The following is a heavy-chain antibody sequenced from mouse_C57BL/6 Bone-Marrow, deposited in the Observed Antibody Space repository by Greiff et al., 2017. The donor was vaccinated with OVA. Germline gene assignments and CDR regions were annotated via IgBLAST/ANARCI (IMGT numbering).Heavy chain of an antibody. J-gene: IGHJ4*01. D-gene: IGHD2-4*01. Sequence: EVQLQQSGPELVKPGASVKISCKASGYTFTDYYMNWVKQSHGKSLEWIGDINPNNGGTSYNQKFKGKATLTVDKSSRTAYMELRSLTSEDSAVYYCARWGLRRVYAMDYWGQGTSVTVSS. V-gene: IGHV1-26*01. CDR2: INPNNGGT. CDR3: ARWGLRRVYAMDY. CDR1: GYTFTDYY.